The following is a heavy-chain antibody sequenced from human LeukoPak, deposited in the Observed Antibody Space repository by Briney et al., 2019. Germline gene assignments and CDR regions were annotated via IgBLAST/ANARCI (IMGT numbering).Heavy chain of an antibody. CDR2: IHYSARI. J-gene: IGHJ5*02. CDR3: TREVRSAWASFDP. CDR1: GYSISSGYY. V-gene: IGHV4-38-2*02. Sequence: PSETLSLTCTVSGYSISSGYYWGWIRQPPGKGLEWIGSIHYSARIYYNPSLKSRLTISPDTSKNQFSLKLTSVTAADTAVYYCTREVRSAWASFDPWGQGTLVVVSS. D-gene: IGHD1-26*01.